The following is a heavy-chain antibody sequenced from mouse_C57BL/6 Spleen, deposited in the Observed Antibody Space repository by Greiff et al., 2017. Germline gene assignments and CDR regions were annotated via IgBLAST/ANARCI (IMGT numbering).Heavy chain of an antibody. J-gene: IGHJ2*01. Sequence: QVQLQQPGAELVMPGASVKLSCKASGYTFTSYWMHWVKQRPGQGLEWIGAIDPSDSYTNYTQKFKGKSTLTVDKSSSTAYMQLSSLTSEDSAVYYCARSWDYGRFDYWGQGTTLTVSS. CDR2: IDPSDSYT. CDR1: GYTFTSYW. V-gene: IGHV1-69*01. D-gene: IGHD1-1*01. CDR3: ARSWDYGRFDY.